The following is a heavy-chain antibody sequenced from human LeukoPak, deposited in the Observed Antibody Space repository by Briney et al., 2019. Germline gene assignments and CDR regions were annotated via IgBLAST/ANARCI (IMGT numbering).Heavy chain of an antibody. CDR2: ISGSGGST. CDR1: GFTFSSYA. D-gene: IGHD2-2*02. CDR3: AKGYCSSTSCYSRFDP. J-gene: IGHJ5*02. Sequence: GGSLRLSCAASGFTFSSYAMSWVRQAPGKGLEWVSAISGSGGSTYYADSVKGRFTISRGNSKNTLYLQMNSLRAEDTAVYYCAKGYCSSTSCYSRFDPWGQGTLVTVSS. V-gene: IGHV3-23*01.